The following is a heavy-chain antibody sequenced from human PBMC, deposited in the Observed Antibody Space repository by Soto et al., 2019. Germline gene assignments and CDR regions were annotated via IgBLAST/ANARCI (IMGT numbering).Heavy chain of an antibody. V-gene: IGHV3-23*01. D-gene: IGHD2-15*01. CDR3: ADIYVVVVAGTTF. CDR1: GFTFSSYA. CDR2: ISGSGGST. Sequence: EVQLLESGGGLVQPGGSLRRSCAASGFTFSSYAMSWVRQAPGKGLEWVSAISGSGGSTYYADSVTGRFTISSHNANHTLYLRLNSVSAADTAVYCCADIYVVVVAGTTFWGQGTLVTVSS. J-gene: IGHJ4*02.